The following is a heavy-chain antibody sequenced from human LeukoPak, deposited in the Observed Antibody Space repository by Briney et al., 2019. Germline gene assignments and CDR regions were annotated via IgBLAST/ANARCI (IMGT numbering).Heavy chain of an antibody. CDR1: GFTFSNAW. CDR3: TTDYSGSYSDAFDI. CDR2: IKSKTDGGTT. Sequence: GGSLRLSCAASGFTFSNAWMSWVRQAPGKGLEWVGRIKSKTDGGTTDYAAPVKGRFTISRDDSKNTLYLQMNSLKTEDTAVYYCTTDYSGSYSDAFDIWGQGTMVTVSS. V-gene: IGHV3-15*01. D-gene: IGHD1-26*01. J-gene: IGHJ3*02.